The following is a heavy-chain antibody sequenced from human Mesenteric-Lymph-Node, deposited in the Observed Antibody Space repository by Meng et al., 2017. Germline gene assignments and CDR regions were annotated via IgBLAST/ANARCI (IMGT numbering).Heavy chain of an antibody. CDR1: GGSFSGYY. Sequence: GQLQQWGAGLLKPSETLSLTCAVYGGSFSGYYWSWIRQPPGKGLEWIGEINHSGSTNYNPSLKSRVTISVDTSKNQFSLNLSSVTAADTAVYYCARGQRSYSGSYPEWFDPWGQGTLVTVSS. J-gene: IGHJ5*02. CDR2: INHSGST. CDR3: ARGQRSYSGSYPEWFDP. D-gene: IGHD1-26*01. V-gene: IGHV4-34*01.